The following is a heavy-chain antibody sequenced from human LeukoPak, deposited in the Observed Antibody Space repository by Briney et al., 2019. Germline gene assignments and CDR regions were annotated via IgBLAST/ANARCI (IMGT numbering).Heavy chain of an antibody. CDR1: GGSFSGYY. D-gene: IGHD6-19*01. V-gene: IGHV4-34*01. CDR3: ARTSSGWSRSHFDY. J-gene: IGHJ4*02. CDR2: INHSGST. Sequence: SETLSLTCAVYGGSFSGYYWSWIRQPPGKGLEWIGEINHSGSTNYNPSLKSRVTISVDTSKNQFSLKLSSVTAADTAVYYCARTSSGWSRSHFDYWGQGTLVTVSS.